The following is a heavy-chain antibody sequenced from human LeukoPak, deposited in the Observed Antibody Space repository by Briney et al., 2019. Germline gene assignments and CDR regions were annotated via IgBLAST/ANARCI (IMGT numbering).Heavy chain of an antibody. J-gene: IGHJ4*02. CDR1: GFTFSYYS. V-gene: IGHV3-23*01. CDR3: AKSSYYDSSGYYREYYFDY. CDR2: ITSSAGST. D-gene: IGHD3-22*01. Sequence: GGSLRLSCAASGFTFSYYSMSWVRQAPGKGLEWVSGITSSAGSTHYADSVKGRFTISRDNTKNTLYLQMNSLRAEDTAIYYCAKSSYYDSSGYYREYYFDYWGQGTLVTVSS.